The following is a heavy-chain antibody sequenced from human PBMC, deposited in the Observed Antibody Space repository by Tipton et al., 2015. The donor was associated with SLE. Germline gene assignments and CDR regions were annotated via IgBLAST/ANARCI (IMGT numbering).Heavy chain of an antibody. D-gene: IGHD3-10*01. V-gene: IGHV3-7*03. CDR1: GFTFSSYA. CDR3: ARDSWLGGRGYFDF. J-gene: IGHJ4*02. CDR2: INEDGSEE. Sequence: SLRLSCAASGFTFSSYAMSWVRQAPGKGLVWVASINEDGSEEYYLDSVEGRFTLSRDNSKNSLYLQMNFLRAEDTAVYYCARDSWLGGRGYFDFWGQGTLVTVSS.